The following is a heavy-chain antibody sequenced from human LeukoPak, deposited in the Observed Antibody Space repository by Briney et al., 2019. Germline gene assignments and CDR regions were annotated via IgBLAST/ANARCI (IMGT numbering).Heavy chain of an antibody. J-gene: IGHJ4*02. D-gene: IGHD3-22*01. V-gene: IGHV3-74*01. CDR3: ARISYDSSGYYDY. Sequence: GGSLRLSCAASGFTFSSYYIHWVRQAPGKGLVWVSRIDSDGNITTYADSVKGRFTISRDNAKNTLYLQMNSLRAEDTAVYYCARISYDSSGYYDYWAREPWSPSPQ. CDR2: IDSDGNIT. CDR1: GFTFSSYY.